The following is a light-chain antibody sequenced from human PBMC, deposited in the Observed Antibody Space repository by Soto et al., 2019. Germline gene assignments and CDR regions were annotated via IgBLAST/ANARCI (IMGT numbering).Light chain of an antibody. J-gene: IGKJ5*01. CDR2: AAS. Sequence: DIQMTQSPSSVSAPVGDRVTITCRASQGISSWLAWYQQKPGKAPKLLIYAASSLQSGAPSRSRGSGSGTDFTLTISSLPPEDFEYYCSQQANSFHHTFGEGPRLEI. CDR3: QQANSFHHT. V-gene: IGKV1-12*01. CDR1: QGISSW.